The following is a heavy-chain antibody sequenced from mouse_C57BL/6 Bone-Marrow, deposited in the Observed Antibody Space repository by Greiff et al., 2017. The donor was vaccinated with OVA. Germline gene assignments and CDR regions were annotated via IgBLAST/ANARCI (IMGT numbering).Heavy chain of an antibody. Sequence: EVMLVESGGGLVQPGGSLTLSCAASGFTFSDYGMAWVRQAPRKGPEWVAFISNLAYSIYYADNVTGRFTISRENAKNTLYLEMCSLRSEDTAMYSCARPITTEWYFDFWGTGTTVTVSS. CDR3: ARPITTEWYFDF. CDR1: GFTFSDYG. J-gene: IGHJ1*03. CDR2: ISNLAYSI. V-gene: IGHV5-15*04. D-gene: IGHD1-1*01.